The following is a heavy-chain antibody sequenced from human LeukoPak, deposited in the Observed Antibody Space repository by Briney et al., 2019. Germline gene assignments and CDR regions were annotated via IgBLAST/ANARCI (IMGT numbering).Heavy chain of an antibody. Sequence: SETLSLTCAVYGGSFSGYYWSWIRQPPGKGLEWIGEINHSGSTNYNPSLKSRVTISVDTSKNQFSLQLNSVTPEDTAVYYCARNKWELTWAFDIWGQGTMVTVSS. D-gene: IGHD1-26*01. CDR3: ARNKWELTWAFDI. CDR2: INHSGST. J-gene: IGHJ3*02. CDR1: GGSFSGYY. V-gene: IGHV4-34*01.